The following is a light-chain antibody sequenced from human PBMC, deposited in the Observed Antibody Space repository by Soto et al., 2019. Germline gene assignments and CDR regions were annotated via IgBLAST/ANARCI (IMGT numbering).Light chain of an antibody. J-gene: IGKJ1*01. Sequence: DIQMTQSPSTLSASVGDRVTITCRASQSISSWLAWYQQKPGKAPKLLIYAASTLQRGVPSRFSGSGFGTEFTLTITSLQPEDFATYYCQQYKVYSKTFGQGTKVDIK. CDR3: QQYKVYSKT. CDR2: AAS. V-gene: IGKV1-5*01. CDR1: QSISSW.